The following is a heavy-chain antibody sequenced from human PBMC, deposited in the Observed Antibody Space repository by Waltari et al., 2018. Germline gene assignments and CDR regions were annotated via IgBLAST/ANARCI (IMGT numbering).Heavy chain of an antibody. CDR3: ARGRFDFWTGYYSSNYFDP. V-gene: IGHV4-34*01. Sequence: QVQLQQWGAGLLKPSATLSLTCGVSGESFSGHFWSWIRQPPGKGLEWIGEINHDGASKYNPSLKSRVTISIDTSKSQFSLKLTSVTAADTAVYYCARGRFDFWTGYYSSNYFDPWGPGTLVTVSS. CDR2: INHDGAS. J-gene: IGHJ5*02. D-gene: IGHD3-3*01. CDR1: GESFSGHF.